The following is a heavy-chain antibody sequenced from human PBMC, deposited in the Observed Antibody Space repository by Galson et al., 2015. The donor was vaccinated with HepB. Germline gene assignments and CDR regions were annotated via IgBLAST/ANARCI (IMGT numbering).Heavy chain of an antibody. CDR3: ARQRYSFGKTSEYFQD. Sequence: QSGAEVKKSGESLRISCKGSGYSFASYWIGWVRQMPGKGLECMGIIYPGDSDTRYSPSFRGQVTISADKSISTAYLQWSSLKASDTGMFFCARQRYSFGKTSEYFQDWGQGTLVTVSS. D-gene: IGHD5-18*01. V-gene: IGHV5-51*01. CDR1: GYSFASYW. CDR2: IYPGDSDT. J-gene: IGHJ1*01.